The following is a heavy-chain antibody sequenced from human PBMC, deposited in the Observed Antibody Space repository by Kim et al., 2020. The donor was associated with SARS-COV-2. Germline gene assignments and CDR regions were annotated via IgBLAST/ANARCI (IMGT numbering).Heavy chain of an antibody. Sequence: SETLSLTCAVYGGSFSGYYWSWIRQPPGKGLEWIGEINHSGSTNYNPSLKSRVTISVDTSKNQFSLKLSSVTAADTAVYYCARGGELHTTKVYDYWGQGTLVTVSS. J-gene: IGHJ4*02. V-gene: IGHV4-34*01. CDR1: GGSFSGYY. CDR2: INHSGST. D-gene: IGHD1-26*01. CDR3: ARGGELHTTKVYDY.